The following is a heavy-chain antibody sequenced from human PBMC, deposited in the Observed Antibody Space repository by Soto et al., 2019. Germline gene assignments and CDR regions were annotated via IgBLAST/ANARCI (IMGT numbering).Heavy chain of an antibody. V-gene: IGHV1-2*04. Sequence: GASVKVSCKASGYTFTGYYMHWVRQAPGQGLEWMGWINPNSGGTNYAQKFQGWVTMTRDNSKNTLYMQMNSLRADDTAVYYCAKAAGSSAYDYYDYWGQGTLVTVSS. CDR2: INPNSGGT. J-gene: IGHJ4*02. CDR1: GYTFTGYY. CDR3: AKAAGSSAYDYYDY. D-gene: IGHD3-16*01.